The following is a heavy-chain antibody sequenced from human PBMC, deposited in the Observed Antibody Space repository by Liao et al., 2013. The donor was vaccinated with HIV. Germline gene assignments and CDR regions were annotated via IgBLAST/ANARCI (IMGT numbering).Heavy chain of an antibody. V-gene: IGHV4-4*07. CDR2: IDRSGRT. J-gene: IGHJ1*01. CDR1: GASINSDY. Sequence: QVQLQESGPGLVKPSGTLSLTCTVSGASINSDYWSWIRQPAGKGLEWIGRIDRSGRTRYNPSLNSRVTMSVDTSKNQFSLKLNSVTAADTAVYYCASERAAAVAEYVQHWGQGTLVTVSS. D-gene: IGHD6-13*01. CDR3: ASERAAAVAEYVQH.